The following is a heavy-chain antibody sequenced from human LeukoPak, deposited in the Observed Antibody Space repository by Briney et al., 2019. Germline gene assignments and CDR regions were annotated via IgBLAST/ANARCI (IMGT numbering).Heavy chain of an antibody. CDR3: ARDQGVPGVNWGSYFDS. D-gene: IGHD3-16*01. J-gene: IGHJ4*02. CDR2: INPTRGST. V-gene: IGHV1-46*01. CDR1: GYTFSSYY. Sequence: GASVKVSCKASGYTFSSYYIHWVRQAPGQGLEWMGIINPTRGSTIYAQKLQGRVTMTRDTSTSTVYMELYSLRSEDTAVYYCARDQGVPGVNWGSYFDSWGQGTLVTVSS.